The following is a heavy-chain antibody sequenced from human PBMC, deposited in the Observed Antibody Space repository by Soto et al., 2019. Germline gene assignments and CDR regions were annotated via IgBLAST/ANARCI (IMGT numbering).Heavy chain of an antibody. J-gene: IGHJ6*02. Sequence: PSETLSLTCAVYGGSFSGYYWSWIRQPPGKGLEWIGEINHSGGTNYNPSLKSRVTISVDTSKSQFSLKLSSVTAADTAVYYCASLYYDFWSGYYYYGMDVWGQGTTVTVSS. CDR3: ASLYYDFWSGYYYYGMDV. CDR1: GGSFSGYY. D-gene: IGHD3-3*01. V-gene: IGHV4-34*01. CDR2: INHSGGT.